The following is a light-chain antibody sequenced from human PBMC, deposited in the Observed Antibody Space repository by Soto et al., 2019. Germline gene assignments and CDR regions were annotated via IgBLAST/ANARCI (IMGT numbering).Light chain of an antibody. J-gene: IGLJ1*01. CDR1: SNDVGGYNY. CDR3: SSYAGSSNV. CDR2: EVN. V-gene: IGLV2-8*01. Sequence: QSALTQPPSASGSPGQSVAIFCTGTSNDVGGYNYVSWYQQHPGKAPKLMIYEVNKRPSGVPDRFSGSKSGNTASLTVSGLQAEDEADYYCSSYAGSSNVFGTGTKLTVL.